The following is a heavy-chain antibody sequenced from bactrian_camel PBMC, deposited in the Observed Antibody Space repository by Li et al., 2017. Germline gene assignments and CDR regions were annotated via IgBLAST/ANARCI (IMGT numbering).Heavy chain of an antibody. CDR1: GNLEASYC. V-gene: IGHV3S54*01. CDR2: MYTNGNSI. D-gene: IGHD1*01. J-gene: IGHJ4*01. CDR3: AANSRTFGCPARALTADAFTD. Sequence: HVQLVESGGGSVQAGGSLRLSCAASGNLEASYCMGWFRQVPGKERESVAAMYTNGNSIYYADSVKGRFTISMDNAKNTLYLQMNNLQPEDTAMYYCAANSRTFGCPARALTADAFTDWGQGTQVTVS.